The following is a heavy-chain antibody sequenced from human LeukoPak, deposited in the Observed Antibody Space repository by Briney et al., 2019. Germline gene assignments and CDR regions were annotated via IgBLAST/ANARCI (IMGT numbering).Heavy chain of an antibody. J-gene: IGHJ5*02. V-gene: IGHV3-21*01. CDR3: ARDPAPYNWNSNWFDP. D-gene: IGHD1-7*01. CDR1: GFTFSSYG. CDR2: ISSSSSYI. Sequence: GGSLRLSCAASGFTFSSYGMHWVRQAPGKGLEWVSSISSSSSYIYYADSVKGRFTISRDNAKNSLYLQMNSLRAEDTAVYYCARDPAPYNWNSNWFDPWGQGTLVTVSS.